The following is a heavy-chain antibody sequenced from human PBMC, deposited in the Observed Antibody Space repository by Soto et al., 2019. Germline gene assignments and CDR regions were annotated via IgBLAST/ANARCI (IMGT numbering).Heavy chain of an antibody. Sequence: SETLSLTCTVSGGSISSYYWSWIRQPPGKGLEWIGYIYYSGSTNYNPSLKSRVTISVDTSKNQFSLKLSSVTAADTAVYYCARLGYCSSTSCYAQEYYYYYMDVWGKGTTVTVSS. CDR1: GGSISSYY. CDR2: IYYSGST. J-gene: IGHJ6*03. D-gene: IGHD2-2*01. V-gene: IGHV4-59*08. CDR3: ARLGYCSSTSCYAQEYYYYYMDV.